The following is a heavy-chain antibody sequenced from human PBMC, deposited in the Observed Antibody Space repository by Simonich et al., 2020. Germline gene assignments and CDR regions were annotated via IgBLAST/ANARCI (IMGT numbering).Heavy chain of an antibody. CDR1: GFTFSSYE. Sequence: EVQLVESGGGLVQPGGSLRLSCAASGFTFSSYEMNWVRQAPGKGLEWVSNIISSGSTIYYADSVKGRFTISRDNAKNSLYLQMNSLRAEDTAVYYCARHYYGDYYFDYWGQGTLVTVSS. CDR2: IISSGSTI. J-gene: IGHJ4*02. CDR3: ARHYYGDYYFDY. V-gene: IGHV3-48*03. D-gene: IGHD4-17*01.